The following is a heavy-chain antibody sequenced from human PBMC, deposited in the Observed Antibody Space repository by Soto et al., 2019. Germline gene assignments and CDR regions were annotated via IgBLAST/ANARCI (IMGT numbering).Heavy chain of an antibody. J-gene: IGHJ3*02. CDR2: IIPILGSA. V-gene: IGHV1-69*01. Sequence: QVQLVQSGAEVKKPGSSVKVSCKASGGTLISNAISWVRQAPGQGLEWMGGIIPILGSANYAQKFQDRVTITAGESTSTTYMELNSLRSEDAAVYYCASRERVDAFDIWGQGTMVTVSS. D-gene: IGHD1-26*01. CDR1: GGTLISNA. CDR3: ASRERVDAFDI.